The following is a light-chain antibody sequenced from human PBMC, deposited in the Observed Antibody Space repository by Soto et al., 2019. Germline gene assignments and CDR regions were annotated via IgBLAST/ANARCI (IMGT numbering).Light chain of an antibody. CDR1: SSDVGSYNL. V-gene: IGLV2-23*02. J-gene: IGLJ3*02. Sequence: QSALTQPASVSGSPGQSITSSCTGTSSDVGSYNLVSWYQHHPGKAPKLMIYEVSKRPSGVSNRFSGSKSGNTASLTISGLQAEDEAHYHCCSYAGSTVQFGGGTKVTVL. CDR3: CSYAGSTVQ. CDR2: EVS.